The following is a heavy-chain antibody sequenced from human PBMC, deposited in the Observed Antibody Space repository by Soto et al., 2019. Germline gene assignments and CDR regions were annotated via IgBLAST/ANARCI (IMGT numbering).Heavy chain of an antibody. V-gene: IGHV4-59*12. CDR1: GGSISNSY. J-gene: IGHJ4*02. CDR3: ARDVDADFRTDFDY. CDR2: IYSSGST. Sequence: SETLSLTCTVSGGSISNSYWSWIRQSPEKGLEWIGYIYSSGSTNYNPSLNSRVTISVDTSKNQFSLKLSSVTAADTALYYCARDVDADFRTDFDYWGRGTLVTVSS. D-gene: IGHD4-17*01.